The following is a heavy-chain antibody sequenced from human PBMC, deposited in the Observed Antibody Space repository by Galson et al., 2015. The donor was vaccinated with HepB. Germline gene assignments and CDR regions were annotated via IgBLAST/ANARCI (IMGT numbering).Heavy chain of an antibody. CDR3: ARLYNRGPQGMEV. CDR2: IYPGDSDS. J-gene: IGHJ6*02. Sequence: QSGAEVKKPGETLKISCEASGYNFSTYWIAWVRQTPGKGLEWMGIIYPGDSDSRFSPSFQGLVTMSAEKSISTDFLQWRSLKTSDSGIYYCARLYNRGPQGMEVWGQGTTVIVSS. CDR1: GYNFSTYW. V-gene: IGHV5-51*03. D-gene: IGHD3-10*01.